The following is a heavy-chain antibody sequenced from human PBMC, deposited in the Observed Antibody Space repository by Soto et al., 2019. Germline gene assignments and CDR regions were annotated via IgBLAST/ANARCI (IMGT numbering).Heavy chain of an antibody. J-gene: IGHJ4*02. CDR2: VYDNGRP. D-gene: IGHD5-18*01. V-gene: IGHV4-59*01. CDR3: ARSPLTHSYAQFDS. Sequence: QVQLQESGPGQVKPSETLSLTCTISGGSISVYYWSWIRQSPRQGLEWIGYVYDNGRPYYSPSLKSRVTISADTSKNQISLKLTSATAADTAVYFCARSPLTHSYAQFDSWGQGVLVTVSS. CDR1: GGSISVYY.